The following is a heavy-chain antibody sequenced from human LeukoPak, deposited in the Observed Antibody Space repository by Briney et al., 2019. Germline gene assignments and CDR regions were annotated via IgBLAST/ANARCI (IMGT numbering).Heavy chain of an antibody. Sequence: GESLKISCKGSGYIFTNQWIGWERQMPGKGLEWMGIIYPGDSDTRYSPSFQGQVTISADKSISTAYLQWSSLKASDTAIYYCARRGRAYSGSYMDVWGEGTTVTVSS. J-gene: IGHJ6*03. V-gene: IGHV5-51*01. CDR2: IYPGDSDT. CDR3: ARRGRAYSGSYMDV. D-gene: IGHD5-12*01. CDR1: GYIFTNQW.